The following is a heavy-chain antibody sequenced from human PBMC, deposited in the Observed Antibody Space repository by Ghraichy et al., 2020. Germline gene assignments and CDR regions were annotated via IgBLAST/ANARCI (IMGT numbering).Heavy chain of an antibody. Sequence: GGSLRLSCAASGFTFSSYGMHWVRQAPGKGLEWVAVIWYDGSNKYYADSVKGRFTISRDNSKNTLYLQMNSLRAEDTAVYYCARDPSITGTLDYWGQGTLVTVSS. CDR1: GFTFSSYG. J-gene: IGHJ4*02. CDR2: IWYDGSNK. D-gene: IGHD1-20*01. CDR3: ARDPSITGTLDY. V-gene: IGHV3-33*08.